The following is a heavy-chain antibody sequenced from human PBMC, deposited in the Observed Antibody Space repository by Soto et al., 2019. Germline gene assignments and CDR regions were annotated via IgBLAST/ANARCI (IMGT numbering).Heavy chain of an antibody. CDR3: ARQVTMVRGLDAFDI. CDR2: IYCSGST. CDR1: GGSISSYY. D-gene: IGHD3-10*01. V-gene: IGHV4-59*08. Sequence: SETLSLTCTVSGGSISSYYWSWIRQPPGKGLEWIGYIYCSGSTNYNPSLKSRVTISVDTSKNQFSLKLSSVTAADTAVYYCARQVTMVRGLDAFDIWGQGTMVTVSS. J-gene: IGHJ3*02.